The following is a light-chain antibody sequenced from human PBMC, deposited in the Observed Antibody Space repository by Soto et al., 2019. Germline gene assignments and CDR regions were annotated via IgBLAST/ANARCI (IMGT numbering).Light chain of an antibody. J-gene: IGLJ3*02. Sequence: QSVVTQPPSASGTPGQRVTISCSGSSSNIESNTVNWYQQLPGTAPKLLIYSTNQRPSGVPDRFSGSKSDTSASLAISGLQSEDEADYYCAAWDDSLKGWVFGGGTKLTVL. V-gene: IGLV1-44*01. CDR2: STN. CDR3: AAWDDSLKGWV. CDR1: SSNIESNT.